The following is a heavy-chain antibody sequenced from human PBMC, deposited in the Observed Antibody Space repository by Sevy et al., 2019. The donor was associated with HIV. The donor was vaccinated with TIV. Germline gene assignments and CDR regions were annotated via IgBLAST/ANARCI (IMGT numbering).Heavy chain of an antibody. CDR2: LSFGCGEI. Sequence: GGSLRLSCAASGFTFSKYSMSWVRQPPGKGLGWVSTLSFGCGEINYADSVKGRFTISRVTSKSSVYLQMNNLRPEDTAVYYCAREGCTKPHDYWGQGTLVTVSS. J-gene: IGHJ4*02. D-gene: IGHD2-8*01. CDR1: GFTFSKYS. CDR3: AREGCTKPHDY. V-gene: IGHV3-23*01.